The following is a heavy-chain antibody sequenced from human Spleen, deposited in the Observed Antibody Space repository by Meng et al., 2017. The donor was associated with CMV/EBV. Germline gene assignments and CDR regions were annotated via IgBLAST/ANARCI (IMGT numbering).Heavy chain of an antibody. Sequence: GGSLRLSCAASGFTFSNYAIHWVRQAPGKGLEWVAVVSYDGSNKEYADSVKGRFTISRDNSKNTVYLQMNSLRAEDTAVYYCAKLGVRWETNDYWGQGMLVTVSS. CDR2: VSYDGSNK. CDR3: AKLGVRWETNDY. CDR1: GFTFSNYA. V-gene: IGHV3-30-3*02. D-gene: IGHD1-26*01. J-gene: IGHJ4*02.